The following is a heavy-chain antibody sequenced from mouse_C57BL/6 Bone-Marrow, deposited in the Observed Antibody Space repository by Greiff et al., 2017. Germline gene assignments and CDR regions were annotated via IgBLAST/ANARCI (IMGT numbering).Heavy chain of an antibody. V-gene: IGHV1-47*01. D-gene: IGHD5-1*01. Sequence: QVQLKESGAELVKPGASVKMSCKASGYTFTTYPIEWMKQNHGKSLEWIGNFPPYNDDTKYNEKFKGKATLTVEKSSNTVYLELSLLTSDDSAVYYCARRSTFFYYFDYWGQGTTLTVSS. CDR3: ARRSTFFYYFDY. CDR2: FPPYNDDT. J-gene: IGHJ2*01. CDR1: GYTFTTYP.